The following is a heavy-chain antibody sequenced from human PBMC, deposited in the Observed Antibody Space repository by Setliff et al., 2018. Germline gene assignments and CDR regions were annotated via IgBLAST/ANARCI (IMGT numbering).Heavy chain of an antibody. V-gene: IGHV4-61*02. CDR3: ARTWIQLWLGRDAFDI. CDR2: IYTTGNT. J-gene: IGHJ3*02. D-gene: IGHD5-18*01. Sequence: GDSITSGSDYWNWIRQPAGKGLEWIGRIYTTGNTNYNPSLKSRVTISVDTSKNQFSLKLSSVTAADTAVYYCARTWIQLWLGRDAFDIWGQGTMVTVSS. CDR1: GDSITSGSDY.